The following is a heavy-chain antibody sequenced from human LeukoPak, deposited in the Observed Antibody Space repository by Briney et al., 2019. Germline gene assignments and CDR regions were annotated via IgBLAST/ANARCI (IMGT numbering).Heavy chain of an antibody. D-gene: IGHD1-26*01. V-gene: IGHV1-8*03. Sequence: GASVKVSCKASGYTFTSYDINWVRQATGQGLEWMGWMNPNSGNTGYAQKFQGRVIITRNTSISTAYMELSSLRSEDTAVYYCARWSGSYDAFDIWGQGTMVTVSS. CDR2: MNPNSGNT. CDR3: ARWSGSYDAFDI. CDR1: GYTFTSYD. J-gene: IGHJ3*02.